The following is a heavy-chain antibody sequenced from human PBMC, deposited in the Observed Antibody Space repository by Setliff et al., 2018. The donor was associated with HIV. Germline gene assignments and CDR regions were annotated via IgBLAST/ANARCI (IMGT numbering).Heavy chain of an antibody. D-gene: IGHD2-2*01. J-gene: IGHJ6*02. CDR2: INPNNGGT. CDR1: GYPFTGYD. V-gene: IGHV1-2*02. Sequence: ASVKVSCKASGYPFTGYDMHWVRQAPGQGLEWMGWINPNNGGTNYAPMFQGRVTMTRDTSISTAYMEVSRLRSDDTAVYYCARDHCSSSGCYEYSYYGMDVWGQGTTVTVSS. CDR3: ARDHCSSSGCYEYSYYGMDV.